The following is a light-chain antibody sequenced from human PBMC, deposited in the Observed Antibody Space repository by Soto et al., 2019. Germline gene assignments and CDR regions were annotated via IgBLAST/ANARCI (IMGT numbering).Light chain of an antibody. CDR3: QQYNSYFPYT. Sequence: DIQMTQSPSPLCASVGDRVTITSRASQSISTYLAWYQQKAGKAPKLLIYGASNLESGVTSRFSGSGSGTEVTLTISCLQPDDFATYSCQQYNSYFPYTFGQGTKLEIK. CDR2: GAS. J-gene: IGKJ2*01. V-gene: IGKV1-5*01. CDR1: QSISTY.